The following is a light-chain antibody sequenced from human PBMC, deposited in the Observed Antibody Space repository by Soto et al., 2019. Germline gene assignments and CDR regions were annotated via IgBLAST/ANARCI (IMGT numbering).Light chain of an antibody. CDR2: EVT. J-gene: IGLJ3*02. V-gene: IGLV2-23*02. Sequence: QSVLTQPASVSGSPGQSITISYTGASSDVGLYDLVSWYQQHPGEAPKLMIYEVTKRPSGVSSRFSGSKSGNTASLTISGLQSEDEGDYYCCSFASRRTWVFGGGTKLTVL. CDR3: CSFASRRTWV. CDR1: SSDVGLYDL.